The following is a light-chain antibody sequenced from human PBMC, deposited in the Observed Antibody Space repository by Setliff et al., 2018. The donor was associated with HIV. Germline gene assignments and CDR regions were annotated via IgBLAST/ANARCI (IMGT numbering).Light chain of an antibody. V-gene: IGLV2-8*01. CDR3: SSYTFSSTPYV. J-gene: IGLJ1*01. Sequence: QSALTQPPSASGSPGQSVAISCTGTSSDVGGYNYVSWYQQYPGKAPKLMIYEVSKRPSGVPDRFSGSKSGNTASLTVSGLQTEDEADYYCSSYTFSSTPYVFGTGTKVTVL. CDR1: SSDVGGYNY. CDR2: EVS.